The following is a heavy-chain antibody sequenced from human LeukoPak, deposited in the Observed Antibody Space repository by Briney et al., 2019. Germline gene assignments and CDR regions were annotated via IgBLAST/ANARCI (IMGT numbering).Heavy chain of an antibody. CDR3: ARELPFDY. CDR2: INSDGTTT. J-gene: IGHJ4*02. Sequence: GGSLRPSCAASGFTFSTYWMHWVRQAPGKGPVWVSRINSDGTTTTYADSVKGRFTISRDNAKNTLYLQMNTLRAEDTAVYYCARELPFDYWGQGTLVTVSS. CDR1: GFTFSTYW. V-gene: IGHV3-74*01.